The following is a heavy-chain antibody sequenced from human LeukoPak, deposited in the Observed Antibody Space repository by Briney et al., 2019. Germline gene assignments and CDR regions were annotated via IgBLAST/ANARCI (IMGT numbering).Heavy chain of an antibody. Sequence: GGSLRLSCAASGFTFSSYAMSWVRQAPGKGLEWVSAISGSGGSTYYADSVKGRFTISRDNSKNTLYLQMNSLRAEDTAVYYCAKRNLRFLDPTPRDYYFDYWGQGTLVTVSS. D-gene: IGHD3-3*01. CDR3: AKRNLRFLDPTPRDYYFDY. V-gene: IGHV3-23*01. CDR2: ISGSGGST. J-gene: IGHJ4*02. CDR1: GFTFSSYA.